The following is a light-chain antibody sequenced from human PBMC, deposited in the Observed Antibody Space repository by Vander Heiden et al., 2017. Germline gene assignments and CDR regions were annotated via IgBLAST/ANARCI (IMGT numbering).Light chain of an antibody. Sequence: EIVLTQSPATLSLSPGERATLSCRASQSVSSYLACYQQKPGQDPRLLIYDASNRATGIPARFSGSGSGTYFTLTISSLEPEDFAVYYCQQRSNWPPYTFGQGTKLEIK. CDR1: QSVSSY. CDR3: QQRSNWPPYT. V-gene: IGKV3-11*01. J-gene: IGKJ2*01. CDR2: DAS.